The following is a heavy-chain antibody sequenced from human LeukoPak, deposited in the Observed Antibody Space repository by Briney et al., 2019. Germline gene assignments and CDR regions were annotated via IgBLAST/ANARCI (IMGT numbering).Heavy chain of an antibody. J-gene: IGHJ2*01. V-gene: IGHV1-2*02. Sequence: VASVKVSCKASGSSFTDYNIHWVRQAPGQGLEWMGWVNANSGGTRYAKNFQGRVTMTRDTSINTAYLEVNSLTSDDTAVYYCARSGDGDSSPLGDWYFDLWGRGTLVTVSS. CDR1: GSSFTDYN. CDR3: ARSGDGDSSPLGDWYFDL. CDR2: VNANSGGT. D-gene: IGHD3-22*01.